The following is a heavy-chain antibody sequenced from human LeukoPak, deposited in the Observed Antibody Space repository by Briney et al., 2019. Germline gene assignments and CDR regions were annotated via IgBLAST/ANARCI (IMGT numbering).Heavy chain of an antibody. D-gene: IGHD6-13*01. Sequence: SETLSLTCTVSGGSISSYYWSWIRQPPGKGLEWIGYIYYSGSTNYNPSLKSRVTISVDTSKNQFSLKLSSVTAADTAVYYCARPQSIAAADDAFDIWGQGTMVTVSS. CDR3: ARPQSIAAADDAFDI. J-gene: IGHJ3*02. CDR1: GGSISSYY. CDR2: IYYSGST. V-gene: IGHV4-59*01.